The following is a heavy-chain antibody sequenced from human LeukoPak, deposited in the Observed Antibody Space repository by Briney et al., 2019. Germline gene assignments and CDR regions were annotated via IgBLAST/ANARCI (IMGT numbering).Heavy chain of an antibody. V-gene: IGHV1-24*01. CDR3: ATVHHIVGARNRRDAFDI. CDR1: GYTLTELS. J-gene: IGHJ3*02. CDR2: FDPEEGET. D-gene: IGHD1-26*01. Sequence: GASVKVSCKVSGYTLTELSMHWVRQAPRKGLEWMGGFDPEEGETIYAQKIQGRVTMTEDTSADTAYMELSSLRSEDTAVYYCATVHHIVGARNRRDAFDIWGQGTMVTVSS.